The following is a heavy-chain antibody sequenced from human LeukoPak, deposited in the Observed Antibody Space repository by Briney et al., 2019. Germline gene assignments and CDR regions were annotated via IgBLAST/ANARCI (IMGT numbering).Heavy chain of an antibody. CDR2: INPNSGGT. V-gene: IGHV1-2*05. J-gene: IGHJ3*02. Sequence: GASVKVSCKASGYTFTGYYIHWVRQAPGQGFEWMGRINPNSGGTNYAQKFQGRVTMTRDTSISTAYMELSRLRSDDTDVYYCARDLSWGSDAFDIWGQGTMFTVSS. CDR1: GYTFTGYY. D-gene: IGHD6-13*01. CDR3: ARDLSWGSDAFDI.